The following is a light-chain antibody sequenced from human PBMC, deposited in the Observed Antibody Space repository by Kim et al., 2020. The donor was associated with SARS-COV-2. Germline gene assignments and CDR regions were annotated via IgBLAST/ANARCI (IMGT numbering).Light chain of an antibody. Sequence: SLSPGQPAPLSRRASQSVSSYLAWYQQNPGQAPRLLIYDASNRATGIPARFSGRGSGTDFTLTISSLEPEDSAVYYCQQRSSWPPFGQGTRLEIK. V-gene: IGKV3-11*01. CDR1: QSVSSY. J-gene: IGKJ5*01. CDR3: QQRSSWPP. CDR2: DAS.